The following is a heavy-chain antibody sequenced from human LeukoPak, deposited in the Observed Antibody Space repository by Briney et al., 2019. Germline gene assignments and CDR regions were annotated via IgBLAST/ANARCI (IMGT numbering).Heavy chain of an antibody. CDR3: AKAGIGVVGYFDY. D-gene: IGHD6-19*01. CDR1: GFSFSAYA. Sequence: GGSLRLSCPASGFSFSAYAMHWVRQAPGKGLEWVSAIRGSGGGTYYADSVKGRFTISRDNFKNTLYLQMNSLRDEDTALYYCAKAGIGVVGYFDYWGQGTLVTVSS. V-gene: IGHV3-23*01. CDR2: IRGSGGGT. J-gene: IGHJ4*02.